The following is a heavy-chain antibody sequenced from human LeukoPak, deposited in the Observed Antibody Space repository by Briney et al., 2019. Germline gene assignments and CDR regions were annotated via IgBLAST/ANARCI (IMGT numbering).Heavy chain of an antibody. V-gene: IGHV1-2*02. Sequence: ASVKVSCKASGYTFTGYYMHWVRQAPGQGLEWMGWINPNSGGTNYAQKFQGRVTMTRDTSIRTAYMELSRLRSDDTAVYYCARGPLSGYCSSTSCYRLYSSSADFDYWGQGTLVTVSS. CDR2: INPNSGGT. CDR1: GYTFTGYY. D-gene: IGHD2-2*01. J-gene: IGHJ4*02. CDR3: ARGPLSGYCSSTSCYRLYSSSADFDY.